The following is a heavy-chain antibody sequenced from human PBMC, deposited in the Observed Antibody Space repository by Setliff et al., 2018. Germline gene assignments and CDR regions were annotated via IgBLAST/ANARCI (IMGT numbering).Heavy chain of an antibody. Sequence: GSLRLSCVVSGLTFRNFGMTWVRQAPGKGLEWLSKISSGSSTIYYADSVKGRFTISRDNAKNSLYLQMNSLRAEDTAVYYCARDRISRYYDSGAHAFDIWGQGTMVTVSS. D-gene: IGHD3-22*01. V-gene: IGHV3-48*04. CDR3: ARDRISRYYDSGAHAFDI. J-gene: IGHJ3*02. CDR1: GLTFRNFG. CDR2: ISSGSSTI.